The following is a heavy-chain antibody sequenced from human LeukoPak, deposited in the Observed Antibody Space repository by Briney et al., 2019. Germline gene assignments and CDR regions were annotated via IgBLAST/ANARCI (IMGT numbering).Heavy chain of an antibody. D-gene: IGHD3-10*01. CDR1: GFTFSSYE. V-gene: IGHV3-48*03. J-gene: IGHJ4*02. CDR3: ARVSMSYYGSGSQNFDY. CDR2: ISSSGSTI. Sequence: GGSLRLSGAASGFTFSSYEMNWVRQAPGKGLEWVSYISSSGSTIYYADSVKGRFTISRDNAKNSLYLQMNSLRAEDTAVYYCARVSMSYYGSGSQNFDYWGQGTLVTVSS.